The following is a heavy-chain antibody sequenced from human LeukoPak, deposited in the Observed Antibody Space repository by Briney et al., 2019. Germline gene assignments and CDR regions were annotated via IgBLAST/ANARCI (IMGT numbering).Heavy chain of an antibody. CDR3: ARDSGYGLDALDI. V-gene: IGHV6-1*01. J-gene: IGHJ3*02. CDR1: GDSASSNSAA. CDR2: TSLRSRWSY. Sequence: SQTLSLTCVISGDSASSNSAACNWIRQSPSTGLEWLGRTSLRSRWSYDYSVFLKGRMTINPDTSKNPFSLHLRSVIPEDTSLYYCARDSGYGLDALDIWGQGTMVTVSS. D-gene: IGHD5-12*01.